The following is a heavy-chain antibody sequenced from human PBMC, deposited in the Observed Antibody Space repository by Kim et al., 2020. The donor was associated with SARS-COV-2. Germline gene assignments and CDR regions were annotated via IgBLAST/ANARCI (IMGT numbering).Heavy chain of an antibody. D-gene: IGHD3-3*01. CDR3: AREGVLRFLEWLGPSMMGEDY. CDR2: ISSSGSTI. V-gene: IGHV3-11*01. Sequence: GGSLRLSCAASGFTFSDYYMSWIRQAPGKGLEWVSYISSSGSTIYYADSVKGRFTISRDNAKNSLYLQMNSLRAEDTAVYYCAREGVLRFLEWLGPSMMGEDYWGQGTLVTVSS. J-gene: IGHJ4*02. CDR1: GFTFSDYY.